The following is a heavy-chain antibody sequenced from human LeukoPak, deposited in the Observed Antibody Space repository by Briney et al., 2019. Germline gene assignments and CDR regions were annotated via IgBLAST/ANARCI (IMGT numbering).Heavy chain of an antibody. CDR1: GFTFSSYW. CDR2: IKQDGSEK. Sequence: GRCLRLSCAASGFTFSSYWMSWVRRAPGKGLEWVANIKQDGSEKYYVDSVKGRFTISRDNAKNSLYLQMNSLRAEDTAVYYCAKGPYSSGFDYWGQGTLVTVSS. D-gene: IGHD6-19*01. J-gene: IGHJ4*02. V-gene: IGHV3-7*05. CDR3: AKGPYSSGFDY.